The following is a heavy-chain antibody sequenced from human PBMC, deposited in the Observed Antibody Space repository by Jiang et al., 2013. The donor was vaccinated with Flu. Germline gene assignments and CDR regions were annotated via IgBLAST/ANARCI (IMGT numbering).Heavy chain of an antibody. V-gene: IGHV6-1*01. J-gene: IGHJ6*02. CDR3: ARDLDNWNLFYYYGMDV. CDR2: TYYRSKWYN. Sequence: SQTLSLTCAISGDSVSSNSAAWNWIRQSPSRGLEWLGRTYYRSKWYNDYAVSVKSRITINPDTSKNQFSLQLNSVTPEDTAVYYCARDLDNWNLFYYYGMDVWGQGTTVTVSS. D-gene: IGHD1-7*01. CDR1: GDSVSSNSAA.